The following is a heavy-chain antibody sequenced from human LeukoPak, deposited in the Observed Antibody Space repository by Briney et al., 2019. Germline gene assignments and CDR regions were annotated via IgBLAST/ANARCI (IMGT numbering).Heavy chain of an antibody. V-gene: IGHV4-59*08. J-gene: IGHJ4*02. CDR2: IYYSGST. Sequence: SETLSLTCTVSGGSISSYYWSWIRQPPGKGLEWIGYIYYSGSTNYNPSLKSRVTISVDTSKNQFSLKLSSVTAADTAVYYCARIRATVYYFDYWGQGTLVTVSS. CDR3: ARIRATVYYFDY. D-gene: IGHD4-17*01. CDR1: GGSISSYY.